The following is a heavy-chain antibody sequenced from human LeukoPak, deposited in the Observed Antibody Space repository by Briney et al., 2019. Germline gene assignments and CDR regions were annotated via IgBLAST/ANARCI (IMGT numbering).Heavy chain of an antibody. CDR3: ARAASSSP. CDR2: IKQDGSER. V-gene: IGHV3-7*03. CDR1: GFTFSNFW. D-gene: IGHD6-13*01. Sequence: PGGSLRLSCEASGFTFSNFWMTRVRQVPGKGLEWVANIKQDGSERNYVDSVKGRFTISRDNAKNSLYLQMNSLRAEDTAVYYCARAASSSPWGQGTLVTVSS. J-gene: IGHJ5*02.